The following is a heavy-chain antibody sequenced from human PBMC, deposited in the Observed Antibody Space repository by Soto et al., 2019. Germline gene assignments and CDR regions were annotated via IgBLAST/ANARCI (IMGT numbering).Heavy chain of an antibody. Sequence: GASVKVSCKAIGYSFTSHYMHWVRQAPGQGLEWMGTIYPGGVNIGYAQKFKGRVTITKDTSASTAYMVLSSLRSEDTTVYYCARGPGGPEDPGDYWGQGTLVTVSS. D-gene: IGHD2-15*01. CDR1: GYSFTSHY. J-gene: IGHJ4*02. CDR3: ARGPGGPEDPGDY. V-gene: IGHV1-46*01. CDR2: IYPGGVNI.